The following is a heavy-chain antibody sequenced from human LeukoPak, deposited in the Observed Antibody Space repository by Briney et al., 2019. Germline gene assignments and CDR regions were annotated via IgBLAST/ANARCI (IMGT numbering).Heavy chain of an antibody. CDR3: ARAEGGYDILTGYFPDY. CDR2: IKEDGSEK. D-gene: IGHD3-9*01. J-gene: IGHJ4*02. V-gene: IGHV3-7*01. CDR1: GFTFSSYE. Sequence: GGSLRLSCAASGFTFSSYEMNWVRQAPGKGLEWVASIKEDGSEKYSVDSVKGRFTISRDNAKNSLFLQMNSLRAEDTAVYYCARAEGGYDILTGYFPDYWGQGTLVTVSS.